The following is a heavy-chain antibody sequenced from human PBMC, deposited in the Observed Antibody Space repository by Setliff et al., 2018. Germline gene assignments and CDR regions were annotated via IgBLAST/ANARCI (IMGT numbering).Heavy chain of an antibody. CDR1: GGSISSYY. CDR2: IYTSGST. D-gene: IGHD2-2*01. V-gene: IGHV4-4*07. Sequence: LSLTCTVSGGSISSYYWSWIRQPAGKGLEWIGRIYTSGSTNYNPSLKSRVTMSVDTSKNQFTLKVISVTAADTAVYYCARLSCSSNSCPFDFWVQGTLVTVSS. CDR3: ARLSCSSNSCPFDF. J-gene: IGHJ4*02.